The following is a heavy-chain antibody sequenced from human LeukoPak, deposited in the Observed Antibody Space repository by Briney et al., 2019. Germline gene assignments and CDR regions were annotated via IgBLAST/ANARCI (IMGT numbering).Heavy chain of an antibody. D-gene: IGHD3-10*01. CDR1: GFTFSSYG. J-gene: IGHJ4*02. CDR2: ISHDGSNE. V-gene: IGHV3-30*18. CDR3: AKEGYYGSGSFPDY. Sequence: PGGSLRLSCAASGFTFSSYGMHWVRQAPGKGLEWVAVISHDGSNEYYADSVEGRSTISRANSKNTLYLQMNSLRPEDTAVYYCAKEGYYGSGSFPDYWGQGTLVTVSS.